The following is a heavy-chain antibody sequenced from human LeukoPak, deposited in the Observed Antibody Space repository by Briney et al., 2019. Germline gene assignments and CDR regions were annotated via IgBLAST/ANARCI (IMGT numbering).Heavy chain of an antibody. Sequence: GGSLRLSCAASGFTFSSYSMNWVRQAPGKGLEWVSSISSSSSYIYYADSVKGRFTISRDNAKNSPYLQMNSLRAEDTAVYYCARGIVVVIHNWGQGTLVTVSS. CDR1: GFTFSSYS. J-gene: IGHJ4*02. CDR2: ISSSSSYI. D-gene: IGHD3-22*01. V-gene: IGHV3-21*01. CDR3: ARGIVVVIHN.